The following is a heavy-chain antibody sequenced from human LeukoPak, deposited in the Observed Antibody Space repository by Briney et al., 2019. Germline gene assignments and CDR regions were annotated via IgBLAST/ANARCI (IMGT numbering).Heavy chain of an antibody. CDR1: GFTFSSYS. D-gene: IGHD3-22*01. Sequence: GGSLRLSCAASGFTFSSYSMNWVRQAPGKGLEWVSAISGSGGSTYYADSVKGRFTISRDNSKNTLYLQMNSLRAEDTAVYYCAKIRTPRHSDSSGYYPDAFDIWGQGTTVTVSS. CDR2: ISGSGGST. CDR3: AKIRTPRHSDSSGYYPDAFDI. J-gene: IGHJ3*02. V-gene: IGHV3-23*01.